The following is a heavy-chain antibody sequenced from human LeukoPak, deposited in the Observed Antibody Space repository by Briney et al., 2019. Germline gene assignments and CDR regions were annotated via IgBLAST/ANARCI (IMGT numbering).Heavy chain of an antibody. D-gene: IGHD3-22*01. CDR2: IDGDESAT. J-gene: IGHJ4*02. CDR3: VRTHSSGYYYFDS. CDR1: GFTFRSHW. V-gene: IGHV3-74*01. Sequence: GGSLRLSYAASGFTFRSHWMHWVRQAPGKGLIWVSRIDGDESATYYGDSVKGRFTISRDNAKNTLYLQMNSLRVEDTAVYYCVRTHSSGYYYFDSWGQGTLVTVSS.